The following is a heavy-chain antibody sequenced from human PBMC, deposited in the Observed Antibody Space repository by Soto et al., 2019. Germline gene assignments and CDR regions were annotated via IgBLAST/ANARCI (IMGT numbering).Heavy chain of an antibody. CDR1: GYSFTSYW. CDR3: ARPSSVRGVIIRYGMDV. Sequence: GESLKISCKRSGYSFTSYWICWVRPMPGKGLEWMGIIYPGDSDTRYSPSFQGQVTISADKSISTAYLQWSSLKASDTAMYYCARPSSVRGVIIRYGMDVWGQGTTVTVS. D-gene: IGHD3-10*01. J-gene: IGHJ6*02. CDR2: IYPGDSDT. V-gene: IGHV5-51*01.